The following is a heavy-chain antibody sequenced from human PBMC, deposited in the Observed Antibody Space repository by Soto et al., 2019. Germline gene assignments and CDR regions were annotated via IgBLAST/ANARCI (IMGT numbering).Heavy chain of an antibody. Sequence: GGSLRLSCTASGFTFGDYAMSWVRQAPGKGLEWVGFIRSKAYGGTTEYAASVKGRFTISRDDSKSIAYLQMNSLKTEDTAVYYCTRAGRIAARSNDYWGQGTLVTVSS. J-gene: IGHJ4*02. V-gene: IGHV3-49*04. CDR2: IRSKAYGGTT. CDR1: GFTFGDYA. D-gene: IGHD6-6*01. CDR3: TRAGRIAARSNDY.